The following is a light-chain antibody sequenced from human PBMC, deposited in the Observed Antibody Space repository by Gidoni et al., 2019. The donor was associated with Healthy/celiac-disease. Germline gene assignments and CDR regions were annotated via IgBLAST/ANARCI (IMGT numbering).Light chain of an antibody. CDR2: EGS. V-gene: IGLV2-23*01. J-gene: IGLJ2*01. Sequence: QSALTQPASVSGSPGQSITISCTGTSSDVGSYNLVSWYQQHPGKAPKLMIYEGSKRPSGVSNRFSGSKSGNTASLTISGLQAEDEADHYCCSYAGSSTWGVFGGGTKLTVL. CDR1: SSDVGSYNL. CDR3: CSYAGSSTWGV.